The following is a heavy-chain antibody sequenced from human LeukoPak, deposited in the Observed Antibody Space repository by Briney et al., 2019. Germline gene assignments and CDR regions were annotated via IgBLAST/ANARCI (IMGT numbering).Heavy chain of an antibody. D-gene: IGHD1-26*01. CDR2: IYYSGST. V-gene: IGHV4-59*01. CDR1: GGSISSYY. CDR3: ASISGSYNPVDY. Sequence: SESLSLTCTVSGGSISSYYWSWIRQPAGKGLEWIGYIYYSGSTNYNPSLKSRVTISVDTSKNQFSLKLSSVTAADTAVYYCASISGSYNPVDYWGQGTLVTVSS. J-gene: IGHJ4*02.